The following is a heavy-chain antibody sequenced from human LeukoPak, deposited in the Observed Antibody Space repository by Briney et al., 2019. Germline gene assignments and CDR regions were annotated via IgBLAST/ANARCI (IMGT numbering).Heavy chain of an antibody. CDR3: ARLGLVALKSTDYYYYGMDV. V-gene: IGHV4-61*08. CDR1: GGSISSRDEN. CDR2: IYYSGST. Sequence: SETLSLTCTVVGGSISSRDENWNWIRQPPGKGLEWIGYIYYSGSTNYNPSLKSRVTISVDTSKNQFSLKLSSVTAADTAVYYCARLGLVALKSTDYYYYGMDVWGQGTTVTVSS. D-gene: IGHD2-15*01. J-gene: IGHJ6*02.